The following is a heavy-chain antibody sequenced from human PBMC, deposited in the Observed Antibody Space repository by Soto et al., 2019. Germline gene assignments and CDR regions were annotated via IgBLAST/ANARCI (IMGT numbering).Heavy chain of an antibody. Sequence: LETLSLTWTVSGGSISSSDCFWGWIRQPPGKGLEWIGSIFYSGSTYYNPSLKSRVTISVDTSKSQFSLKLTSVTASETAVYYCARQQPYYYYMDVWGKGTTVTVSS. CDR3: ARQQPYYYYMDV. J-gene: IGHJ6*03. CDR2: IFYSGST. CDR1: GGSISSSDCF. V-gene: IGHV4-39*01.